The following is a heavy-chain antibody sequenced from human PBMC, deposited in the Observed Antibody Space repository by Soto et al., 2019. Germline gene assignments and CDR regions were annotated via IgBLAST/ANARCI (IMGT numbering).Heavy chain of an antibody. CDR3: ARVDPYWYFDL. Sequence: SVKVSCKASGGTFSSYTISWVRQAPGQGLEWMGRIIPILGIANYAQKFQGRVTITADKSTSTAYMELSSLRSEDTAMYYCARVDPYWYFDLWGRGTLVTVSS. CDR1: GGTFSSYT. V-gene: IGHV1-69*02. CDR2: IIPILGIA. J-gene: IGHJ2*01.